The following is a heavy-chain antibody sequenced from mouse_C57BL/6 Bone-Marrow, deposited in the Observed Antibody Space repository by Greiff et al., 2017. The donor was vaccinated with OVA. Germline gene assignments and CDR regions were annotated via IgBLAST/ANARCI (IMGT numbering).Heavy chain of an antibody. CDR1: GYSFTDYN. CDR2: INPNYGTT. D-gene: IGHD3-2*02. J-gene: IGHJ4*01. V-gene: IGHV1-39*01. Sequence: EVQLQESGPELVKPGASVKISCKASGYSFTDYNMNWVKQSNGKSLEWIGVINPNYGTTSYNQKFKGKATLTVDQSSRTAYMQLNSLTSEDSAVYYCAREGQLRLRTFYAMDYWGQGTSVTVSS. CDR3: AREGQLRLRTFYAMDY.